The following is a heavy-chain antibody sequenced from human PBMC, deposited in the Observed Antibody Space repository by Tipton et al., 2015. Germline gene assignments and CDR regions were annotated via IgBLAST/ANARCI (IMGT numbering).Heavy chain of an antibody. Sequence: SISRDSMNWVRQSPGKGLEWIGSIYNSGSTSYNPSLKSRLTISINTSKNQFSLNLSSVTAADTAAYYCARHDYFGSGSYPWFDPWGQGTLVTVSS. CDR2: IYNSGST. D-gene: IGHD3-10*01. CDR1: SISRDS. CDR3: ARHDYFGSGSYPWFDP. J-gene: IGHJ5*02. V-gene: IGHV4-39*01.